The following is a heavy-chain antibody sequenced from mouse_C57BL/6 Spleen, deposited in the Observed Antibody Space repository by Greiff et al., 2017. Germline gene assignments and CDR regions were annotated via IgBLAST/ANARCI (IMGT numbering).Heavy chain of an antibody. CDR1: GYTFTSYG. CDR2: IYPRSGNT. D-gene: IGHD1-1*01. Sequence: QVQLQQSGAELARPGASVKLSCKASGYTFTSYGISWVKQRTGQGLEWIGEIYPRSGNTYYNEKFKGKDTLTADKSSSTAYMELRSLTSEDSAVXFCARGEYYGSGAYWGQGTLVTVSA. V-gene: IGHV1-81*01. J-gene: IGHJ3*01. CDR3: ARGEYYGSGAY.